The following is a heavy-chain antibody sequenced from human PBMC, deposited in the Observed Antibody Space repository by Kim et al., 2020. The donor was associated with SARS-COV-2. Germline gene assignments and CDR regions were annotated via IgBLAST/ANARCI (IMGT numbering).Heavy chain of an antibody. D-gene: IGHD4-17*01. Sequence: KGRFTISRDNSKNTLYLQMNSLRAEDTAVYYCARDQGELTTVTTYNAFDIWGQGTMVTVSS. V-gene: IGHV3-30*01. J-gene: IGHJ3*02. CDR3: ARDQGELTTVTTYNAFDI.